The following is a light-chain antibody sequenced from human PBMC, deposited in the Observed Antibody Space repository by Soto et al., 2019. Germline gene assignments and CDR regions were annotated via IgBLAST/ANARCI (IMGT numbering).Light chain of an antibody. J-gene: IGLJ1*01. CDR1: SSDIGTYNR. CDR2: EVR. V-gene: IGLV2-14*01. CDR3: NSYKTCSTYV. Sequence: QSALTQPASVSGSPGLSITISCTGTSSDIGTYNRVSWYQHPPGTAPKLIIYEVRNRPSAVSNRFSGFKSGTTAYLIISGLQAEVEADYFCNSYKTCSTYVLGTGTKVTV.